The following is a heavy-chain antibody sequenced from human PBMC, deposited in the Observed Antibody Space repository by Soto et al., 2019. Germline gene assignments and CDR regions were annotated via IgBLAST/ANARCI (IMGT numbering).Heavy chain of an antibody. Sequence: SETLSLTFTVSGGSISSGDYYWSWSRQPPGKGLEGIGYIYYSVSTYYNPSLKSRVTISVYTSKNQFSLKLSFVTAADTAVYYCARVSGTTIHWGQGTLVTVSS. D-gene: IGHD1-7*01. CDR1: GGSISSGDYY. CDR3: ARVSGTTIH. V-gene: IGHV4-30-4*01. CDR2: IYYSVST. J-gene: IGHJ4*02.